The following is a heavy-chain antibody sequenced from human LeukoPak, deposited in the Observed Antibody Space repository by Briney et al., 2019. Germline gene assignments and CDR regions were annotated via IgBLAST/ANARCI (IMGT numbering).Heavy chain of an antibody. J-gene: IGHJ6*03. CDR1: GGSISSYY. CDR3: ARTTMVRGTYYMDV. D-gene: IGHD3-10*01. CDR2: TYYSGYT. V-gene: IGHV4-59*01. Sequence: PSETLSLTCTVSGGSISSYYWSWIRQPPGKGLEWIGYTYYSGYTNYNPSLKSRVTISVDTSKNQFSLKLSSVTAADTAVYYCARTTMVRGTYYMDVWGKGTTVTISS.